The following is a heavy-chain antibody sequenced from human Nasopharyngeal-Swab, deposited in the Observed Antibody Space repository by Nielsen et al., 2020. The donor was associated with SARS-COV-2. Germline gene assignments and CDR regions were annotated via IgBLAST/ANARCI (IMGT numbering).Heavy chain of an antibody. CDR1: GFTFSGYS. D-gene: IGHD4-17*01. CDR3: ARDGDYGDYADFDY. Sequence: GGSLRLSCAASGFTFSGYSMNWVRQAPGKGLEWVSPISSSSAYIYYAGAVKGRFTVSRDNAKYSLYLQMNSLRAEDTAVYYCARDGDYGDYADFDYWGQGTLVAVSS. V-gene: IGHV3-21*01. J-gene: IGHJ4*02. CDR2: ISSSSAYI.